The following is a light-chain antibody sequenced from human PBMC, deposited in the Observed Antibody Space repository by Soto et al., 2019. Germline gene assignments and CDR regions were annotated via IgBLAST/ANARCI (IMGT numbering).Light chain of an antibody. J-gene: IGKJ5*01. CDR2: DIS. CDR3: QQRSNRIT. Sequence: VLTQSPATLSLSPGERAILSCRASQSVAGSLAWYQQKPGQAPRLLIYDISTRAAAIPARFSGSGSGTDFTLTVSSLEPEDFALYYCQQRSNRITVGQGTRLEIK. CDR1: QSVAGS. V-gene: IGKV3-11*01.